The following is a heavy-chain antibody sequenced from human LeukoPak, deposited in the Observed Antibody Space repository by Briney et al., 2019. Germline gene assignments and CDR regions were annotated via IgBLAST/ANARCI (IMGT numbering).Heavy chain of an antibody. Sequence: PAGSLRLSCAASGFTFSNYGMDWVSQVPGKGLEWVSYISSSSSSIYYADSVKGRFTISRDNAKNSLFLQMNSLRAEDTAVYYCARGGAARPDYWGQGTLVTVSS. D-gene: IGHD6-6*01. CDR3: ARGGAARPDY. J-gene: IGHJ4*02. CDR2: ISSSSSSI. V-gene: IGHV3-48*01. CDR1: GFTFSNYG.